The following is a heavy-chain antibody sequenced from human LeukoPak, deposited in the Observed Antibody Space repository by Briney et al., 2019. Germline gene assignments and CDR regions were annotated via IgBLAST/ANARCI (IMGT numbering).Heavy chain of an antibody. CDR2: IKQDGSEK. V-gene: IGHV3-7*01. D-gene: IGHD1-20*01. J-gene: IGHJ4*02. CDR3: ARDTLHNWNY. CDR1: GFTFSSYW. Sequence: LTGGSLRLTCAASGFTFSSYWMSWVRQAPGKGLEWVANIKQDGSEKHYVDSVKGRFTISRDNAKNSLYLQMNSLRAEDTAVYYSARDTLHNWNYWGQGTLVTVSS.